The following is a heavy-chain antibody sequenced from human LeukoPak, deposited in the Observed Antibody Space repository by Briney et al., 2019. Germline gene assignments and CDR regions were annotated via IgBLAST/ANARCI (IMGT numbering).Heavy chain of an antibody. V-gene: IGHV3-74*01. Sequence: GGSLRLSCAASGFTFSSYWMHWVRQSPGKGLVWVSRINTDGSSTSYADSVKGRFIISRDNDKNTLYLQMNSLRGEDTAVYYCARVKVVTSKYPTSLFDYWGQGTLVTVSS. D-gene: IGHD3-16*02. CDR2: INTDGSST. CDR3: ARVKVVTSKYPTSLFDY. J-gene: IGHJ4*02. CDR1: GFTFSSYW.